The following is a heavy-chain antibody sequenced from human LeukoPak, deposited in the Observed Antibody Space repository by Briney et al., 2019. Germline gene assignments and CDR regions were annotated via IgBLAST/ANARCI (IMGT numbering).Heavy chain of an antibody. CDR1: GGTFSSYT. CDR2: IIPILGIA. D-gene: IGHD3-22*01. CDR3: ARDDSSGYRPGY. Sequence: SVKVSCEASGGTFSSYTISWVRQAPGQGLEWMGRIIPILGIANYAQKFQGRVTITADKSTSTAYMELSSLRSEDTAVYYCARDDSSGYRPGYWGQGTLVTVSS. V-gene: IGHV1-69*02. J-gene: IGHJ4*02.